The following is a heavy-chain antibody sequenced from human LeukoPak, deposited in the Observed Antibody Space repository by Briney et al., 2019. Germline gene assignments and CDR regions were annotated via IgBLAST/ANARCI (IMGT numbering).Heavy chain of an antibody. CDR3: ARPKHDFWSGYEGGYFDY. J-gene: IGHJ4*02. D-gene: IGHD3-3*01. CDR2: INAGNGNT. Sequence: ASVTVSCKASGYTFTSYAMHWVRQAPGQRLEWMGWINAGNGNTKYSQKFQGRVTITRDTSASTAYMELSSLRSEDTAVYYCARPKHDFWSGYEGGYFDYWGQGTLVTVSS. V-gene: IGHV1-3*01. CDR1: GYTFTSYA.